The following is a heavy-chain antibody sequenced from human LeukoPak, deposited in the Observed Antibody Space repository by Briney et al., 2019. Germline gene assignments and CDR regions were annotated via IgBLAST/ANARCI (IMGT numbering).Heavy chain of an antibody. Sequence: ASVMVSCKASGYTFTNYGISWGRQAPGQGLEWRGWISAYNGNTNYPQKFQARVTMTTETSTSIAYMELRSLRYDDTAVYFCGRSFGNYYGSGTPPLYFDYWGQGTLVTVSS. CDR1: GYTFTNYG. J-gene: IGHJ4*02. CDR3: GRSFGNYYGSGTPPLYFDY. CDR2: ISAYNGNT. D-gene: IGHD3-10*01. V-gene: IGHV1-18*01.